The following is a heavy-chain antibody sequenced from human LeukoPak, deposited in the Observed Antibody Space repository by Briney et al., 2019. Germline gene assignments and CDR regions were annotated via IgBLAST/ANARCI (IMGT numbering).Heavy chain of an antibody. CDR3: ARTGGSFYFYYYMDV. D-gene: IGHD1-26*01. J-gene: IGHJ6*03. CDR2: IYYSGST. Sequence: PSETLSLTCTVSGGSISSSSYYWGWIRQPPGKGLEWIGSIYYSGSTYYNPSLKSRVTISVDTSKNQFSLKLSSVTAADTAVYYCARTGGSFYFYYYMDVWGKGTTVTVSS. V-gene: IGHV4-39*07. CDR1: GGSISSSSYY.